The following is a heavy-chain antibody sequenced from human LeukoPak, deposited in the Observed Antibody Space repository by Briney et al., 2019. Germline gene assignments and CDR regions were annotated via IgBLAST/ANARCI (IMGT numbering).Heavy chain of an antibody. CDR2: MNPNSGNT. CDR3: AGGPSYSSGWYYINYYYYYMDV. D-gene: IGHD6-19*01. CDR1: GYTFTSYD. Sequence: ASVKVSCKASGYTFTSYDINWVRQATGQGLEWMGWMNPNSGNTGYAQKFQGRVTMTRNTSISTAYMELSSLRSEDTAVYYCAGGPSYSSGWYYINYYYYYMDVWGKGTTVTVSS. V-gene: IGHV1-8*01. J-gene: IGHJ6*03.